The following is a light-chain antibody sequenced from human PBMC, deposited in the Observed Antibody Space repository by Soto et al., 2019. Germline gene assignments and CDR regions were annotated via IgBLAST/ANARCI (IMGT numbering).Light chain of an antibody. V-gene: IGLV2-23*01. Sequence: QSALTQPASVSGSPGQSITIPCTGTSSNVGSYNLVSWYQQHPGKAPKLMIYEGTKRPSGVSNRFSGSRSGNTASLTISGLQAEDEADYYCCSYASSGTYVVFGGGTKLTVL. CDR2: EGT. CDR3: CSYASSGTYVV. J-gene: IGLJ2*01. CDR1: SSNVGSYNL.